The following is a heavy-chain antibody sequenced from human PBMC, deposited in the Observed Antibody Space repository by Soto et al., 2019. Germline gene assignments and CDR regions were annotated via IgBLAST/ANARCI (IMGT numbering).Heavy chain of an antibody. V-gene: IGHV3-48*04. J-gene: IGHJ4*02. CDR2: ITSGGTT. CDR1: GFTFSSHW. D-gene: IGHD1-26*01. CDR3: ARVLYATWSSFDY. Sequence: GGSLRLSCAASGFTFSSHWMHWVRQAPGKGLEWISYITSGGTTYYADSAKGRFTISRDNAKNSLYLHLNSLTAEDTAIYYCARVLYATWSSFDYWGQGTLVTVSS.